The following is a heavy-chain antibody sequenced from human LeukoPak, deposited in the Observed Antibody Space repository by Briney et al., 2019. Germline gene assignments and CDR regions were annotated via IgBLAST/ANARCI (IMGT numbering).Heavy chain of an antibody. V-gene: IGHV4-39*01. Sequence: SETLSLTCTVSGGSISSGGYYWGWIRQPPGKGLEWIGSIYYSGSTYYNPSLKSRVTISVDTSKNQFSLKLSSVTAADTAVYYCASGYYDILTGYYNFDYWGQGTLVTVSS. CDR2: IYYSGST. CDR1: GGSISSGGYY. D-gene: IGHD3-9*01. CDR3: ASGYYDILTGYYNFDY. J-gene: IGHJ4*02.